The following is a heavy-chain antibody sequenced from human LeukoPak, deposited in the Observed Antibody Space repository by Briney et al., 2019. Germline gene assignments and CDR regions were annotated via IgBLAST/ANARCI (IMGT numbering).Heavy chain of an antibody. CDR2: IYYSGST. CDR1: GGSISSYY. CDR3: AREVGYCSGGSCYSYFDY. Sequence: SETLSLTCTVSGGSISSYYWSWIRQPPGKGLEWIGYIYYSGSTNYNPSLKSRVTISVDTSKNQFSLKLSSVTAADTAVYYCAREVGYCSGGSCYSYFDYWGQGTLVTVSS. J-gene: IGHJ4*02. V-gene: IGHV4-59*01. D-gene: IGHD2-15*01.